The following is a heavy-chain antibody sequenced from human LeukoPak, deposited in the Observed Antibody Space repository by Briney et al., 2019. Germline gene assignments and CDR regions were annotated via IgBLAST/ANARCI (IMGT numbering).Heavy chain of an antibody. D-gene: IGHD1-1*01. Sequence: SETLSLTCTVSGGSINSYYWSWIRQPPGKGLEWIGYIYYSGSTNYNPSLKSRVTISVDTSKNQFSLKLSSVTAADTAVYYCARLQRLTLEFDYWGQGTLVTVSS. CDR1: GGSINSYY. V-gene: IGHV4-59*08. J-gene: IGHJ4*02. CDR2: IYYSGST. CDR3: ARLQRLTLEFDY.